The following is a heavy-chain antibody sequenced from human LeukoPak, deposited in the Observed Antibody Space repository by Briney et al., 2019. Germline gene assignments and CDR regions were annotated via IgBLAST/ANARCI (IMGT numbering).Heavy chain of an antibody. Sequence: SETLSLTCTVSGGSLTDSSFFWGWIRQSPGAGLEWIGKIYLDGRTSYDPSLRNRVTISVDTSKNQFSLRLTSVTAADRAVYYCVRLGGSYFRHGYYFYYMDVWGKGTTVTVSS. CDR1: GGSLTDSSFF. J-gene: IGHJ6*03. CDR3: VRLGGSYFRHGYYFYYMDV. V-gene: IGHV4-39*01. D-gene: IGHD1-26*01. CDR2: IYLDGRT.